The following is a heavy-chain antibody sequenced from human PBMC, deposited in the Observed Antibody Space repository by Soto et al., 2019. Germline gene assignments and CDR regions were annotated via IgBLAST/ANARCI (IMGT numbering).Heavy chain of an antibody. Sequence: AGGSLRLSCAASGFTFSSYAMSWVRQAPGKGLEWVSAISGSGGSTYYADSVKGRFTISRDNSKNTLYLQMNSLRAEDTAVYYCAGLNYRSGAYSFDFWGHGTLLTVS. CDR1: GFTFSSYA. CDR3: AGLNYRSGAYSFDF. CDR2: ISGSGGST. D-gene: IGHD1-7*01. V-gene: IGHV3-23*01. J-gene: IGHJ4*01.